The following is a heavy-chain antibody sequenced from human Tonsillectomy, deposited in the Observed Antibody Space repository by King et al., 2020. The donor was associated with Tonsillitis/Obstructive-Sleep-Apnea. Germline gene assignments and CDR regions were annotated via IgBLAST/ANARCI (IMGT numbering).Heavy chain of an antibody. CDR1: GFSLSTSGVS. Sequence: ITLKESGPTLVKPTQTLTLTCTFSGFSLSTSGVSVGWIRQPPGKALEWLALIYWDDDERYSPSLRSRLTITKETSKNQVVLTMTNVDPVDTATYYCAHRKPAGDYFDYWGQGTLVTVSS. D-gene: IGHD3-10*01. J-gene: IGHJ4*02. CDR2: IYWDDDE. CDR3: AHRKPAGDYFDY. V-gene: IGHV2-5*02.